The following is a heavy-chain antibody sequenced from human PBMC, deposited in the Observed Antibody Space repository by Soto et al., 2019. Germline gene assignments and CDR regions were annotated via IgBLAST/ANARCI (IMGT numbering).Heavy chain of an antibody. CDR1: GFTFSNFW. CDR3: ASHGSGDYFWFDP. Sequence: EGQLVESGGGLVQPGGFLRLSCAASGFTFSNFWVHWVRQAPGKGLMWVSRASPDGSSTSYADSVKGRFTISRDNAKNMLYMEMNSLRAEDTAVYYCASHGSGDYFWFDPWGQGTLVTVSS. V-gene: IGHV3-74*01. D-gene: IGHD4-17*01. J-gene: IGHJ5*02. CDR2: ASPDGSST.